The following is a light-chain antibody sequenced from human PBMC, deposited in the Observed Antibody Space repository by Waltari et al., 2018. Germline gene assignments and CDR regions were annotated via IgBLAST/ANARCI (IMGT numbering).Light chain of an antibody. V-gene: IGLV2-23*01. J-gene: IGLJ3*02. CDR3: CSYAGSYTWV. Sequence: QSALTQPASVSGSPGQSITISCTGTGSAVANYNLVSWYQQYPDKAPKVRIYDDNRRPAGVSDRFSASKSGNTASLTISGVQAEYEADYYGCSYAGSYTWVFGGGTKLTVL. CDR2: DDN. CDR1: GSAVANYNL.